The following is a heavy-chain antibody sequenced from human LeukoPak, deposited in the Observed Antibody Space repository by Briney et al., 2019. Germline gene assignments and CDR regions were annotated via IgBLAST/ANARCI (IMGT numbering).Heavy chain of an antibody. CDR3: ASHTAMARAFDY. CDR2: IYYSGST. CDR1: GGSISSSSYY. J-gene: IGHJ4*02. D-gene: IGHD5-18*01. V-gene: IGHV4-39*01. Sequence: SETLSLTCTVSGGSISSSSYYWGWIRQPPGKGLEWIGSIYYSGSTYYNPSLKSRVTISVDTSKNLYSLKLSSVTAADTAVYYCASHTAMARAFDYWGQGTLVTVSS.